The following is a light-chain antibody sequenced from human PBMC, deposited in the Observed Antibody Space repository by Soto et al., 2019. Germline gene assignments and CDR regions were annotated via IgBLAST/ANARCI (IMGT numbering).Light chain of an antibody. CDR1: QRVSGGF. J-gene: IGKJ1*01. V-gene: IGKV3D-20*01. CDR2: DTS. Sequence: DIVLTQSPATLSLSPGERATLYCGASQRVSGGFLAWYQQKPGLAPRLILYDTSFRATGIPDRFSGSGSGTDFNLTISRLHPEDFAVYYCQQYGSSASIGQGTKVEIK. CDR3: QQYGSSAS.